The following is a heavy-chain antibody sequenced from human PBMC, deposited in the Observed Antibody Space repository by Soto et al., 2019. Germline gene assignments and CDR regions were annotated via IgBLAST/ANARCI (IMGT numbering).Heavy chain of an antibody. D-gene: IGHD5-18*01. J-gene: IGHJ4*01. CDR3: SRAREPEYSIAIFFDI. Sequence: GGSLRLSCAASGLTVSSSYMSWVRQDPGKGLQWVSVIYSAGSTYYANSVKGRFTISRYISTTMVYLQMSSLTDEDTAVYYCSRAREPEYSIAIFFDICRHGDLVPVSS. CDR1: GLTVSSSY. V-gene: IGHV3-53*01. CDR2: IYSAGST.